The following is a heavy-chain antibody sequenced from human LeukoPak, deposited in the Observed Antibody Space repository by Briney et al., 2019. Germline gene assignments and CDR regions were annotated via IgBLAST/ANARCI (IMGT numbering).Heavy chain of an antibody. J-gene: IGHJ3*02. Sequence: GGSLRLSCAASGFTFSDYYMSWIRRAPGKGLEWGTYIRGNSGSIYHTDSLKGRFTIPRDNAKTSLYLQMNSMRAEDTAVYYCAKVLVRGVIITGDAFDIWGQGTMVTVSS. CDR2: IRGNSGSI. CDR3: AKVLVRGVIITGDAFDI. V-gene: IGHV3-11*01. CDR1: GFTFSDYY. D-gene: IGHD3-10*01.